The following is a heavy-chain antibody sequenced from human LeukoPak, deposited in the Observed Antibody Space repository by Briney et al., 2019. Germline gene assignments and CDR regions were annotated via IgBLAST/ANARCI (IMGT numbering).Heavy chain of an antibody. CDR3: ARLPHYDILTGYYISGFDY. CDR2: ISAYNGNT. Sequence: ASVKVSCKASSYTFTSYGISWVRQAPGQGLEWMGWISAYNGNTNYAQKLQGRVTMTTDTSTSTAYMELRSLRSDDTAVYYCARLPHYDILTGYYISGFDYWGQGTLVTVSS. V-gene: IGHV1-18*04. CDR1: SYTFTSYG. J-gene: IGHJ4*02. D-gene: IGHD3-9*01.